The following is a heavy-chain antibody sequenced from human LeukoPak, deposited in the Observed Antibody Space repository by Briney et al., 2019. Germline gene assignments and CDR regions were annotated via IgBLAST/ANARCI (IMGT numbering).Heavy chain of an antibody. CDR3: ARGKSGSFSYNWFDP. Sequence: ASVKVSCKASGYTFTSYAMHWGRRAPGQRLEWMGWINAGNGNTKYSQKFQGRVTITRDTSASTAYMELSSLRSEDTAVYYRARGKSGSFSYNWFDPWGQGTLVTVSS. J-gene: IGHJ5*02. D-gene: IGHD3-10*01. CDR2: INAGNGNT. V-gene: IGHV1-3*01. CDR1: GYTFTSYA.